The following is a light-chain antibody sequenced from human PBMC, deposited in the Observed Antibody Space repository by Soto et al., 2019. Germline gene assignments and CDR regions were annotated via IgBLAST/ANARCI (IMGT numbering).Light chain of an antibody. CDR3: SSYTSSSTPVV. CDR2: DVS. V-gene: IGLV2-14*01. J-gene: IGLJ2*01. CDR1: SSDVGGYNY. Sequence: QSALTQPASVSGSPGQSITISCTGTSSDVGGYNYVSWYQQHPGKAPKLMLYDVSNQPSGVSNRFSGSKSGNTASLTISGLRAEDEADYYCSSYTSSSTPVVFGGGTQLTVL.